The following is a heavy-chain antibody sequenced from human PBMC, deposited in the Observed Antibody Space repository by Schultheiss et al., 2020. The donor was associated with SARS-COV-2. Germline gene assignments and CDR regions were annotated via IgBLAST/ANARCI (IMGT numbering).Heavy chain of an antibody. CDR2: IYYSGST. V-gene: IGHV4-59*12. Sequence: GSLRLSCTVSGGSISSYYWSWIRQPAGKGLEWIGYIYYSGSTNYNPSLKSRLTISVDTSKNQFSLKLSSVTAADTAVYYCARELGWVDPWGQGTLVTVSS. D-gene: IGHD3-16*01. CDR3: ARELGWVDP. CDR1: GGSISSYY. J-gene: IGHJ5*02.